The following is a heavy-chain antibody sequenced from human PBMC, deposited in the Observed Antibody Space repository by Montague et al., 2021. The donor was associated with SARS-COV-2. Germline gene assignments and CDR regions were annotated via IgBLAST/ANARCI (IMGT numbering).Heavy chain of an antibody. CDR1: GFTVSSNN. Sequence: SLRLYFSASGFTVSSNNMSWVRQAPGKGLEWVSVIYSGGSTQYADSVKGRFTISRDKSNYTLYLQMNSLRAEATAVYYCAARADYYYDMDVWGQGTSVTVSS. J-gene: IGHJ6*02. V-gene: IGHV3-66*01. CDR2: IYSGGST. CDR3: AARADYYYDMDV.